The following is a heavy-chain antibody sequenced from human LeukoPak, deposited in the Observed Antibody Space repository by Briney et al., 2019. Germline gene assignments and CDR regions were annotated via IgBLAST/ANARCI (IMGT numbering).Heavy chain of an antibody. CDR1: GGTFSSYA. J-gene: IGHJ4*02. V-gene: IGHV1-69*05. Sequence: SVKVSCKASGGTFSSYAISWVRQAPGQGLEWMGRIIPIFGTANYAQKFQGRVTITTDESTSTAYMELSSLRSEDTAVYYCAGGPYYDFWSGYLRYWRQGTLVTVSS. CDR2: IIPIFGTA. D-gene: IGHD3-3*01. CDR3: AGGPYYDFWSGYLRY.